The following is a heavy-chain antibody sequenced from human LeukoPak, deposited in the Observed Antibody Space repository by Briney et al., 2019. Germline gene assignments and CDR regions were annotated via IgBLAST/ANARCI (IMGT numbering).Heavy chain of an antibody. V-gene: IGHV3-7*01. CDR2: IKQDGSEK. Sequence: GGSLRLSCAASGFTFSTYDMNWVRQAPGKGLEWVANIKQDGSEKYYVDSVKGRFTISRDNAKNSLYLQMNSLRAEDTAVYYCARDLRGDAFDIWGQGTMVTVSS. CDR3: ARDLRGDAFDI. J-gene: IGHJ3*02. CDR1: GFTFSTYD.